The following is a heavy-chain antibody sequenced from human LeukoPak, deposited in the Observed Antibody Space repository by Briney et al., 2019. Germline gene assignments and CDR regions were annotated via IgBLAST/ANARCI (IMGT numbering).Heavy chain of an antibody. D-gene: IGHD3-10*01. J-gene: IGHJ5*02. Sequence: ASVKVSCKASGYTFTGYYMHWVRQAPGQGLEWMGWINPNSGGTNYAQKFQGRVTMNRDTSISTAYMELSRLRSDDPAVYYCAREEEGTMVRGVLAGWFDPWGQGTLVTVSS. CDR3: AREEEGTMVRGVLAGWFDP. CDR1: GYTFTGYY. V-gene: IGHV1-2*02. CDR2: INPNSGGT.